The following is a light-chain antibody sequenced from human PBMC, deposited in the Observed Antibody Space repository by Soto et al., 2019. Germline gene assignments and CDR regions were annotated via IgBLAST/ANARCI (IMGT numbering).Light chain of an antibody. V-gene: IGKV3-20*01. J-gene: IGKJ1*01. CDR1: QSVSSY. CDR2: GAS. CDR3: QQYNSPPRT. Sequence: ESVLTQSPGSLSLSPGERATLSCRASQSVSSYLAWYQQKPGQAPRLLIYGASSRASGIPDRFSGSGSGTDFTLTISRLEPEDFAVYYCQQYNSPPRTFGQGTKVEIK.